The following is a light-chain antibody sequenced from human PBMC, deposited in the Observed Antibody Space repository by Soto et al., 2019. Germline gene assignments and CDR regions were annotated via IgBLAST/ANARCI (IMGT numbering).Light chain of an antibody. Sequence: QSVLTQPPSASGTPGQRVTISCSGSSSNIGSKYVYWFRQLPGTAPKLLIYMNNQRPSGVPDRFSGSKSGTSASLAISGLRSEDEADYYCATWDDSLSAWVFGGGTKLTVL. V-gene: IGLV1-47*01. CDR1: SSNIGSKY. CDR3: ATWDDSLSAWV. CDR2: MNN. J-gene: IGLJ3*02.